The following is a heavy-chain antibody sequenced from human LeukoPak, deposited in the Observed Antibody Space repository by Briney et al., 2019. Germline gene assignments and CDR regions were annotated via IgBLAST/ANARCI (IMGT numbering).Heavy chain of an antibody. J-gene: IGHJ4*02. CDR3: ARGLYELGLDY. Sequence: ASVRVSCKASGYTFTGYYMHWVRQAPGQGLEWIGRINPNSGGTNYAQKFQGRVTMTRDTSISTAYMELSRLRSDDTAVYYCARGLYELGLDYWGQGTLVTVSS. D-gene: IGHD3-3*01. CDR1: GYTFTGYY. CDR2: INPNSGGT. V-gene: IGHV1-2*06.